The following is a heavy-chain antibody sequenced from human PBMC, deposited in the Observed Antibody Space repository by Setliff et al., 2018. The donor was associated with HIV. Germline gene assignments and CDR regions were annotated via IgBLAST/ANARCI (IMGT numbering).Heavy chain of an antibody. Sequence: ASVKVSCKASGYTFTGYHLHWVRQAPGQGLEWMGRINPNNGGTNYAQEFQGRVTMTRDTSITTAYMELSRLTSDDTAVYYCARDRLPKWGSHYTYWGQGTMVTVSS. J-gene: IGHJ4*02. D-gene: IGHD3-3*01. CDR3: ARDRLPKWGSHYTY. V-gene: IGHV1-2*06. CDR1: GYTFTGYH. CDR2: INPNNGGT.